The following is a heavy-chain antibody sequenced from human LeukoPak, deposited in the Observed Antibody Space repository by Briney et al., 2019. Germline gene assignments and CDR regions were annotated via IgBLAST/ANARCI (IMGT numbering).Heavy chain of an antibody. CDR1: GFTFSSYA. J-gene: IGHJ4*02. D-gene: IGHD3-3*01. Sequence: GGSLRLSCAASGFTFSSYAMSWVRQAPGKGLEWVSAISGGGGSTYYADSVKGRFTISRDNSKNTLYQQMNSLRAEDTAVYYCAKDRAYYDFWSGYFSRYFDYWGQGTLVTVSS. V-gene: IGHV3-23*01. CDR2: ISGGGGST. CDR3: AKDRAYYDFWSGYFSRYFDY.